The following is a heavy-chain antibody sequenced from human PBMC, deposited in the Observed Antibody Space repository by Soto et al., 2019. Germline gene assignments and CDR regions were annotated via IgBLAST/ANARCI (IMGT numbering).Heavy chain of an antibody. Sequence: PSQTLSLTCAISGDSVSSNSAAWNWIRQSPSRGLEWLGRTYYRSKWYNDYAVSVKSRITINPDTSKNQFSLPLNSVTPEDTAVYYCARVRTLITIFGVVTNWFDPWGQGTLVTVSS. J-gene: IGHJ5*02. CDR3: ARVRTLITIFGVVTNWFDP. CDR2: TYYRSKWYN. V-gene: IGHV6-1*01. D-gene: IGHD3-3*01. CDR1: GDSVSSNSAA.